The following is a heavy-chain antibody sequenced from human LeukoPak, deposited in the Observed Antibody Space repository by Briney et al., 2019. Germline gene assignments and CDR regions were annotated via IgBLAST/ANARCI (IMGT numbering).Heavy chain of an antibody. D-gene: IGHD4-11*01. CDR3: ARGPNYSNFGSAYYCYMDV. Sequence: ASVKVSCKASGYMFTNYDIIWVRQATGQGLEWMGWMNPQSGNTGYAQKFRGRVTITRDTSITTAYMELSSLRSEDTAVYYCARGPNYSNFGSAYYCYMDVECKGTRIPVS. CDR1: GYMFTNYD. J-gene: IGHJ6*03. V-gene: IGHV1-8*03. CDR2: MNPQSGNT.